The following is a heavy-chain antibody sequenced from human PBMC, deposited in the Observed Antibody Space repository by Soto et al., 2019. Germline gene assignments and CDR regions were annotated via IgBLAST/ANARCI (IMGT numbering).Heavy chain of an antibody. D-gene: IGHD2-15*01. Sequence: GESLKISSKRSEYSFTSYWIGWVRQMPGKGLECIEIIYPGDSDTRYSPCFQHHVTISADKSISTAYLQWSSLKASDTAMYYCARHRGPRIYCSGGSCYETQNYYYYMDVWGKGTTVTVSS. CDR3: ARHRGPRIYCSGGSCYETQNYYYYMDV. CDR2: IYPGDSDT. J-gene: IGHJ6*03. CDR1: EYSFTSYW. V-gene: IGHV5-51*01.